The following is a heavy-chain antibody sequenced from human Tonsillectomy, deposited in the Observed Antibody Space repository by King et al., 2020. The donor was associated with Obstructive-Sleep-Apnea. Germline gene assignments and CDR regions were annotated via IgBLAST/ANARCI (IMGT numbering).Heavy chain of an antibody. V-gene: IGHV3-33*06. D-gene: IGHD5-18*01. Sequence: VQLVESGGGVVQPGRSLRLSCAASGFTFSSYGMHWVRQAPGKGLEWVAVIWYDGSNKYYADSVKGRFTISRDNSKNTLYLQMNSLRAEDTAVYYCAKDYTAMGRYCFDYWGQGTLVTVSS. CDR3: AKDYTAMGRYCFDY. CDR1: GFTFSSYG. J-gene: IGHJ4*02. CDR2: IWYDGSNK.